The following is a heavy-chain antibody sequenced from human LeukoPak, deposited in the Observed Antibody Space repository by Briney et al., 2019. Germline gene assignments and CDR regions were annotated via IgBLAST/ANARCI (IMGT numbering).Heavy chain of an antibody. Sequence: SETLSLTCTVSGGSISSSIHYWGWIRQPPGKGLEWIGSIYYSGSTYYNASLKSRVTISVDTSKNQFSLKLSSVTAADTAIYYCARRPGYYYGSGSYYNTYYYFDYWGQGTLVTVSS. J-gene: IGHJ4*02. CDR1: GGSISSSIHY. CDR3: ARRPGYYYGSGSYYNTYYYFDY. D-gene: IGHD3-10*01. V-gene: IGHV4-39*01. CDR2: IYYSGST.